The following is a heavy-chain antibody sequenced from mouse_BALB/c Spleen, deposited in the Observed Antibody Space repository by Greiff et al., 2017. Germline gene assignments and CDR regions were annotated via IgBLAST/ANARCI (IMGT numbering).Heavy chain of an antibody. CDR1: GFTFSRYA. D-gene: IGHD2-1*01. CDR2: ISSGGSYT. V-gene: IGHV5-9-4*01. J-gene: IGHJ3*01. Sequence: EVHLVESGGGLVKPGGSLKLSCAASGFTFSRYAMSWVRQSPEKRLEWVAEISSGGSYTYYPDTVTGRFTISRDNAKNTLYLEMSSLRSEDTAMYYCARDGKAWFAYWGQGTLVTVSA. CDR3: ARDGKAWFAY.